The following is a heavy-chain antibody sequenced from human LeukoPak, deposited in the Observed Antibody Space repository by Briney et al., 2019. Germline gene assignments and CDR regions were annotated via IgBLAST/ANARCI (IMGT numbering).Heavy chain of an antibody. Sequence: GGSLRLSCAAPGFTFDDYAMHWVRQAPGKGLEWVSLISGDGGSTYYADSVKGRFTISRDNSKNSLYLQMNSLRTEDTALYYCAKDIAPVDTAMGFDYWGQGTLVTVSS. J-gene: IGHJ4*02. CDR1: GFTFDDYA. V-gene: IGHV3-43*02. D-gene: IGHD5-18*01. CDR3: AKDIAPVDTAMGFDY. CDR2: ISGDGGST.